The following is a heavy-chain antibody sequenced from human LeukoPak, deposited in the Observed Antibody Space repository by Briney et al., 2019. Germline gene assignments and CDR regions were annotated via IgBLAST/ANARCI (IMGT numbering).Heavy chain of an antibody. V-gene: IGHV3-7*01. J-gene: IGHJ4*02. CDR2: INRAGIES. D-gene: IGHD1-26*01. CDR1: GFTFTDYW. CDR3: ERVGTWELQRVFDN. Sequence: GGSLRLSCAASGFTFTDYWMTWVRQVPGKGLEWVANINRAGIESYYVDSVKGRFTISRDNAENSLYLQMDSLRVDDTAVYYCERVGTWELQRVFDNWGQGTLVTVSS.